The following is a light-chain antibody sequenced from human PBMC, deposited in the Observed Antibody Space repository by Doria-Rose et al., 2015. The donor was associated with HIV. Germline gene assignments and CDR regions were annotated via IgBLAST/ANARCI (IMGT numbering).Light chain of an antibody. V-gene: IGLV1-44*01. CDR2: SYN. CDR1: SSNIGSNT. J-gene: IGLJ2*01. Sequence: QSVVTQPPSASATPGQRVAISCSGSSSNIGSNTAHWYQQFPGTAPKLLIYSYNQRPSGVPDRFSGSMSGTSLSLAVSGVQSEDEADYYCAAWDDSLNGVVFGGGTKLTVL. CDR3: AAWDDSLNGVV.